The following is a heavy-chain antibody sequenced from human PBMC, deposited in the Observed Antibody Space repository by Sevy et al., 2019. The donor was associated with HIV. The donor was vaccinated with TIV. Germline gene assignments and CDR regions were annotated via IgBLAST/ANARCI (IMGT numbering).Heavy chain of an antibody. CDR2: IYHSGVT. CDR3: ARDRGTIFGLDL. V-gene: IGHV4-30-2*01. CDR1: GGSISTGGDC. Sequence: SETLSITCTVSGGSISTGGDCWSWIRQPPGKGLEWIGYIYHSGVTNYNPSLKTRVNISIDRSKKQFSLNLTSVTAADTAVYFCARDRGTIFGLDLWGQGTLVTVSS. J-gene: IGHJ4*02. D-gene: IGHD3-3*01.